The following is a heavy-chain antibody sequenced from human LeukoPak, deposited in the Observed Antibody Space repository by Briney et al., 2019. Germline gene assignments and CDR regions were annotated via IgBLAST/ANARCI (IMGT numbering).Heavy chain of an antibody. CDR1: GYTFTCYY. J-gene: IGHJ4*02. CDR3: ARTNVLRYFDWLPLDY. Sequence: GASVKVSCKASGYTFTCYYMHWVRQAPGQGLEWMGRINPNSGGTNYAQKFQGRVTMTRDTSISTAYMELSRLRSDDTVVYYCARTNVLRYFDWLPLDYWGQGTLVTVSS. CDR2: INPNSGGT. V-gene: IGHV1-2*05. D-gene: IGHD3-9*01.